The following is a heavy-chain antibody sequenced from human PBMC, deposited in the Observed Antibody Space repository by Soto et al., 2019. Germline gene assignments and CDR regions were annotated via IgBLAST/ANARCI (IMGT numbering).Heavy chain of an antibody. CDR3: TTDRFYSPDDH. CDR1: GFSFSSAW. Sequence: RGSLRLSCAASGFSFSSAWMTWVRQTPEKGLEWVGRIKSKSDGGTTDYAAPVKGRFTISRDDSENTLYLQMNSLKTEDTAVYYCTTDRFYSPDDHWGQGTLVTVSS. D-gene: IGHD4-4*01. J-gene: IGHJ4*02. V-gene: IGHV3-15*01. CDR2: IKSKSDGGTT.